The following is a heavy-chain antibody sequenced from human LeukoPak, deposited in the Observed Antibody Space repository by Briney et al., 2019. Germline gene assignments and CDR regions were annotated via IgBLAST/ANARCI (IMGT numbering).Heavy chain of an antibody. Sequence: GESLKISCKGSGYSFTSYWIGWVRQMPGKGLEWMGIIYPGDSDTRYSPSFQGQVTTSADKSIRTAYLQRSSLQASDTAMYYCARRSSGWYSDYWGQGTLVTVSS. J-gene: IGHJ4*02. CDR3: ARRSSGWYSDY. CDR1: GYSFTSYW. V-gene: IGHV5-51*01. CDR2: IYPGDSDT. D-gene: IGHD6-19*01.